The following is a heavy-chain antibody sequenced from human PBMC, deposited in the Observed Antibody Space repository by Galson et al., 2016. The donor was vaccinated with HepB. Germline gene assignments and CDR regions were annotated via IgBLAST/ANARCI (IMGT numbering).Heavy chain of an antibody. CDR3: ARGDIVGAIFDY. D-gene: IGHD1-26*01. CDR2: ISSSSSYI. Sequence: LRLSCAASGFTFGSYSMNWVRQAPGKGLEWVSSISSSSSYIYYADSVKGRFTISRDNAKNSLYLRMNSLRAEDTAVYYCARGDIVGAIFDYWGQGTLVTVSS. CDR1: GFTFGSYS. J-gene: IGHJ4*02. V-gene: IGHV3-21*01.